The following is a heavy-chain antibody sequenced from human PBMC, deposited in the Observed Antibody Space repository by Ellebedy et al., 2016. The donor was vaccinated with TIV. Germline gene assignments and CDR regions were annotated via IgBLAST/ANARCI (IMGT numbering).Heavy chain of an antibody. J-gene: IGHJ6*02. CDR3: ARDDDDILTGRNAMDV. V-gene: IGHV3-11*04. CDR1: GFTFSDYY. CDR2: ISSSGSTI. D-gene: IGHD3-9*01. Sequence: PGGSLRLSCAASGFTFSDYYMSWIRQAPGKGLEWVSYISSSGSTIYYADSVKGRFTISRDNAKNSLYLQMTSLRAEDTAVYYCARDDDDILTGRNAMDVWGQGTTVTVSS.